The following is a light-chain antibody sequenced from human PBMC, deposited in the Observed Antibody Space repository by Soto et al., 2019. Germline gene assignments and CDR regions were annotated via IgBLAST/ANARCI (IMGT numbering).Light chain of an antibody. CDR1: SSDVGGYNY. CDR2: DVS. Sequence: QSALTQPASVSGSPGQSITISCTGTSSDVGGYNYVSWYQQHPGKAPKLMIYDVSNRPSGVSNRFSGSKSGNTASLTISWLQAEDAADYYCSSYTSSSTRVFGGGTKLTVL. J-gene: IGLJ2*01. CDR3: SSYTSSSTRV. V-gene: IGLV2-14*01.